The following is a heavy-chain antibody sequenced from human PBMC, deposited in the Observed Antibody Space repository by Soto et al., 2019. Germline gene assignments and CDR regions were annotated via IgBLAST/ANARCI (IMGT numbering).Heavy chain of an antibody. CDR1: GGSISSYY. Sequence: SETLSLPCTVSGGSISSYYGSWIRQPPGKGLEWIGYIYYSGSTNYNPSLKSRVTISVDTSKNQFSLKLSSVTAADTAVYYCACRRYGSYFDYWGQGTLVTVSS. CDR2: IYYSGST. D-gene: IGHD1-1*01. V-gene: IGHV4-59*01. J-gene: IGHJ4*02. CDR3: ACRRYGSYFDY.